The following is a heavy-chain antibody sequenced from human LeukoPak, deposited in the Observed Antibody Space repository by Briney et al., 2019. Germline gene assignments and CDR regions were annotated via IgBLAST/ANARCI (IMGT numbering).Heavy chain of an antibody. CDR2: IYYSGTT. D-gene: IGHD2-15*01. Sequence: PSETLSLTCSVSGGSISDSGYHWVWLRQSPGKGREWIVSIYYSGTTYYNPSLKSRVTISVDTSKNQFSLKLNSVTATDTAMYYCARHWSGSIAMVVPVTLFDYWGQGTLVTVSS. CDR1: GGSISDSGYH. J-gene: IGHJ4*02. CDR3: ARHWSGSIAMVVPVTLFDY. V-gene: IGHV4-39*01.